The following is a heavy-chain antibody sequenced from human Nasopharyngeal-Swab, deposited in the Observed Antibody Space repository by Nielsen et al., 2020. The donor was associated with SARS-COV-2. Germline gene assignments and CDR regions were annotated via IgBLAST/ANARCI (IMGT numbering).Heavy chain of an antibody. CDR3: ARGTGTPFDY. Sequence: GESLKISCAASGFTFSSYATHWVRQAPGKGLEWVAVISYDGSNKYYADSVKGRFTISRDNSKNTLYLQMNSLRAEDTAVYYCARGTGTPFDYWGQGTLVTVSS. V-gene: IGHV3-30-3*01. J-gene: IGHJ4*02. CDR2: ISYDGSNK. CDR1: GFTFSSYA. D-gene: IGHD2-8*02.